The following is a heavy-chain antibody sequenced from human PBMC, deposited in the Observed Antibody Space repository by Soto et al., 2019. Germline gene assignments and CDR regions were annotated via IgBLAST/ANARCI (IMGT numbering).Heavy chain of an antibody. D-gene: IGHD6-13*01. V-gene: IGHV1-3*01. CDR1: GYTFTSYA. Sequence: ASVKVSCTASGYTFTSYAMHWVRQAPGQRLEWMGWINAGNGNTKYSQKFQGRVTITRDTSASTAYMELSSLRSEDTAVYYCARPEAAAAGEFDYWGQGTLVTAPQ. J-gene: IGHJ4*02. CDR2: INAGNGNT. CDR3: ARPEAAAAGEFDY.